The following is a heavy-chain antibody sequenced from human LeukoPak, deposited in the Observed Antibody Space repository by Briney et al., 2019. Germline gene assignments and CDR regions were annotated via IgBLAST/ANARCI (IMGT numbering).Heavy chain of an antibody. J-gene: IGHJ3*02. D-gene: IGHD3-16*01. Sequence: KPSETLSLTCTVSGGSISSSSYYWGWIRQPPGKGLEWIGSIYYSGSTYYNPSLKSRVTISVDTSKNQFSLKLSSVTAADTAVYYCARPRRFGDDAFGIWGQGTMVTVSS. CDR3: ARPRRFGDDAFGI. CDR1: GGSISSSSYY. V-gene: IGHV4-39*01. CDR2: IYYSGST.